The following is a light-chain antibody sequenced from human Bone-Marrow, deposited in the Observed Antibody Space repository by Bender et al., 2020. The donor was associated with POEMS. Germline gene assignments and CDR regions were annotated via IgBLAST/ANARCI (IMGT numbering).Light chain of an antibody. CDR1: TSDVGGHDF. CDR2: DVT. Sequence: QSALTQPPSVSGSPGQSVTISCSGSTSDVGGHDFVSWYQHHPGKAPKLMIYDVTKRPSGVTGRFSGSKSGNTASLTISGLQAEDEADYYCSSYAGSYTWVFGGGTALTVL. J-gene: IGLJ3*02. CDR3: SSYAGSYTWV. V-gene: IGLV2-11*01.